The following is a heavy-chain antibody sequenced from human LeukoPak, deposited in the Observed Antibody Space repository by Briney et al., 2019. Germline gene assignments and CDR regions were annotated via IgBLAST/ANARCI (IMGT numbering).Heavy chain of an antibody. CDR2: AFYSGST. CDR1: DGSISNYY. D-gene: IGHD3-22*01. V-gene: IGHV4-59*08. CDR3: ASTTYTPSLESRVTISVDTSKNQFSLKLTAVTAADTAVYYCARNSAVATSRSWFDP. Sequence: PSDTLSLTCCVFDGSISNYYWSWIGRPPGKGLEGFGYAFYSGSTTYNPSLDSRVTISVDTAKAQFSLNMDAVSAPGTAAYYSASTTYTPSLESRVTISVDTSKNQFSLKLTAVTAADTAVYYCARNSAVATSRSWFDPWGQGTLVTVSS. J-gene: IGHJ5*02.